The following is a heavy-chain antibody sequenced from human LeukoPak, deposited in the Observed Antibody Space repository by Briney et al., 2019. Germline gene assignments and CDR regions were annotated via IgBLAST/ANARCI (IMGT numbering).Heavy chain of an antibody. CDR3: AGDREVTATYYFDY. Sequence: PGGSLRLSCAASGFTFSSYGMSWVRQAPGKGLEWVSGISGSGGSTYYADSVKGRFTISRDNSKNTLYVQMKGLRAEDTAVYYCAGDREVTATYYFDYWGQGTLVTVSS. V-gene: IGHV3-23*01. CDR2: ISGSGGST. CDR1: GFTFSSYG. D-gene: IGHD2-21*02. J-gene: IGHJ4*02.